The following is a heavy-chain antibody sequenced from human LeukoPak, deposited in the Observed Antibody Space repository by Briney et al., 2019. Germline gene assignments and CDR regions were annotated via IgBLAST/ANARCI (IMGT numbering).Heavy chain of an antibody. Sequence: GGSLRLSCAASGFTFSNAWMSWVRQAPGKGLEWVGRIKSKTDGGTTDYAAPVKGRFTISRDDSKNTAYLKMNSLKTEDTAVYYCTRLGYSGYEFRAFDIWGQGTMVTVSS. V-gene: IGHV3-15*01. CDR2: IKSKTDGGTT. CDR1: GFTFSNAW. J-gene: IGHJ3*02. CDR3: TRLGYSGYEFRAFDI. D-gene: IGHD5-12*01.